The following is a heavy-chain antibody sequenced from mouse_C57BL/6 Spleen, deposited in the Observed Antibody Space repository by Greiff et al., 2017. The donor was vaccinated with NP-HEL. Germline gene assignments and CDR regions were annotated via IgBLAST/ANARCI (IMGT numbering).Heavy chain of an antibody. CDR3: ARSDHYYGSSYDYAMDY. D-gene: IGHD1-1*01. Sequence: EVKLVESGPGLVKPSQSLSLTCSVTGYSITSGYYWNWIRQFPGNKLEWMGYISYDGSNNYNPSLKNRISITRDTSKNQFFLKLNSVTTEDTATYYCARSDHYYGSSYDYAMDYWGQGTSVTVSS. CDR1: GYSITSGYY. CDR2: ISYDGSN. V-gene: IGHV3-6*01. J-gene: IGHJ4*01.